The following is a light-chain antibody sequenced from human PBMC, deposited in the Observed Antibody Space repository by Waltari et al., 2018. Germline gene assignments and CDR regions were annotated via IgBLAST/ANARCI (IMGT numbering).Light chain of an antibody. CDR3: CSYAGNYIWV. J-gene: IGLJ3*02. V-gene: IGLV2-23*02. CDR1: SSDIGRYDI. Sequence: QSALTQPASVSGSPGQSVTLSCTGASSDIGRYDIVSWYQQHPGNATTLIICDVSKRHSGVSDRFSGSQSGDTASLTISGLQFEDEADYYCCSYAGNYIWVFGGGTRLTVL. CDR2: DVS.